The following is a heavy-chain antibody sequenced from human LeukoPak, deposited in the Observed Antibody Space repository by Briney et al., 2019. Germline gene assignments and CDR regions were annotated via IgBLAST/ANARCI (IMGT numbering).Heavy chain of an antibody. J-gene: IGHJ4*02. D-gene: IGHD1-26*01. CDR3: ARQGGRYSGSYYYFDY. CDR2: INHSGST. CDR1: GGSFSGYY. Sequence: SETLSLTCAVYGGSFSGYYWSWIRQPPGKGLEWIGEINHSGSTNYNPPLKSRVTISVDTSKNQFSLKLSSVTAADTAVYYCARQGGRYSGSYYYFDYWGQGTLVTVSP. V-gene: IGHV4-34*01.